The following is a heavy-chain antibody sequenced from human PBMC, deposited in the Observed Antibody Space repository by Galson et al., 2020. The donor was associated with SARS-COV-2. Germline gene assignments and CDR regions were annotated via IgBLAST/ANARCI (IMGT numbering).Heavy chain of an antibody. D-gene: IGHD4-17*01. CDR3: AIDPAPLYGDNYYYGMDV. V-gene: IGHV4-59*01. CDR2: ISYSGSA. CDR1: DGPMSSYY. J-gene: IGHJ6*02. Sequence: ETSETLSLTCSVSDGPMSSYYWTWIRQPPGKGLEWIGHISYSGSAHYNPPLRSRVTISVDLSKNQFSLKVTSVTAADTAVYYCAIDPAPLYGDNYYYGMDVWGRGTTVTVSS.